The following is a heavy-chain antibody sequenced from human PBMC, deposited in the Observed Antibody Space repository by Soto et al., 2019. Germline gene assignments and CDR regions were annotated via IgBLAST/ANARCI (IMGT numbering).Heavy chain of an antibody. CDR2: IWYDGSNK. CDR1: GFPFSSYG. J-gene: IGHJ6*02. D-gene: IGHD4-17*01. V-gene: IGHV3-33*01. CDR3: ARDADYEILYYGMDV. Sequence: GGSLRLSWAASGFPFSSYGMHWDRQVPGKGLEWVAVIWYDGSNKYYADSVKGRFTISRDNSKNTLYLQMNSLRAEDTAVYYCARDADYEILYYGMDVWGQGTTVTVSS.